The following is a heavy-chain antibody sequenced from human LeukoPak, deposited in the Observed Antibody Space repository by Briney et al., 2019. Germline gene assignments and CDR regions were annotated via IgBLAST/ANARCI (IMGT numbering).Heavy chain of an antibody. J-gene: IGHJ4*02. CDR3: AKDYCSSTSCYSGLDY. D-gene: IGHD2-2*01. CDR2: IRYDGSNK. V-gene: IGHV3-30*02. CDR1: GFTFSTYG. Sequence: GGSLRLSCAASGFTFSTYGMHWVRQAPGKGLEWVAFIRYDGSNKYYADSVKGRFTISRDNSKNTLYLQMNSLRAEDTAVYYCAKDYCSSTSCYSGLDYWGQGTLVTVSS.